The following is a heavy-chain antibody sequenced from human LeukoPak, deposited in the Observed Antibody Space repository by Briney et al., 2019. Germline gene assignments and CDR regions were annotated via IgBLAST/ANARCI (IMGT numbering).Heavy chain of an antibody. CDR2: IYYSGST. V-gene: IGHV4-39*01. J-gene: IGHJ4*02. CDR1: GFTFSSYW. Sequence: PGGSLRLSCSDSGFTFSSYWMAWVRHAPGKGLEWIGSIYYSGSTYYNPSLKSRVTISVDTSKNQFSLNLSSVTAADTAVYYCARLYYDSSGYYQICYFDYWGQGTLVTVSS. CDR3: ARLYYDSSGYYQICYFDY. D-gene: IGHD3-22*01.